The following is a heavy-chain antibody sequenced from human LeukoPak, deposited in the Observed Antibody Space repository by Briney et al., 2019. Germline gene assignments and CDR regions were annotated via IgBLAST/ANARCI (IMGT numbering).Heavy chain of an antibody. CDR2: IYYSGST. J-gene: IGHJ2*01. CDR1: GGSISSYY. D-gene: IGHD7-27*01. Sequence: TSETLSLTCTVSGGSISSYYWSWIRQPPGKGLEWIGYIYYSGSTNYNPSLKSRVTISVDTSKNQFSLKLSPVTAADTAVYYCARRSWGSGWYFDLWGRGTLVTVSS. CDR3: ARRSWGSGWYFDL. V-gene: IGHV4-59*08.